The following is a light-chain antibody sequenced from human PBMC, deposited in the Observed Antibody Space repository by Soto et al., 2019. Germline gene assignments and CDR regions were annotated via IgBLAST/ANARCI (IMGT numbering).Light chain of an antibody. J-gene: IGKJ5*01. V-gene: IGKV1-9*01. CDR3: QQLAGFPIT. CDR2: EAS. Sequence: DIQMTQSPSPLSASVGDRVDITCRTSQSVSSYLNWYQAKPGKAPKLLIYEASTLQTGVPSRFSGSAFGTEFTLTISSLQPEDFATYYCQQLAGFPITFGQGTRLEI. CDR1: QSVSSY.